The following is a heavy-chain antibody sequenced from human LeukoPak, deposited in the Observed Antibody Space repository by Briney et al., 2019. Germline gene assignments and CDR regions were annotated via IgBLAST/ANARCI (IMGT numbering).Heavy chain of an antibody. CDR2: INPSGGST. D-gene: IGHD5-12*01. J-gene: IGHJ4*02. V-gene: IGHV1-46*01. CDR3: ARAGYSDYRIDY. CDR1: GYPFTTYN. Sequence: ASVKVSCKASGYPFTTYNMQWVRQAPGQGLEWMGIINPSGGSTSYAQKFQGRVTMTRYTSTSTVYMELSSLRSEDTAVYYCARAGYSDYRIDYWGQGTLVTVSS.